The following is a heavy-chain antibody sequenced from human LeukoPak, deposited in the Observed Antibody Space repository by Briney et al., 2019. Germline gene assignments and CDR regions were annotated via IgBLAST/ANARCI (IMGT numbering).Heavy chain of an antibody. CDR3: ARFNYYDTDGYFDY. V-gene: IGHV4-39*01. Sequence: SETLSLTCTVSGGSTSSTTYYWVWIRQPPGKGLEWIGSIYYGGSAYYNPSLRSRVTISVDTSKNQFSLNLTSVTAADTAVFYCARFNYYDTDGYFDYWGQGTLVTVSS. CDR2: IYYGGSA. CDR1: GGSTSSTTYY. D-gene: IGHD3-22*01. J-gene: IGHJ4*02.